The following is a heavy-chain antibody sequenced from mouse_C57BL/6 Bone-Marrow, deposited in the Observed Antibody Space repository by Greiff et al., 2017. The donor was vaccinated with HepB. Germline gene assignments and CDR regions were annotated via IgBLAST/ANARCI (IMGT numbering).Heavy chain of an antibody. CDR1: GYTFTDYY. CDR3: ARLAWYFDV. J-gene: IGHJ1*03. Sequence: VQLQQSGPVLVKPGASVKMSCKASGYTFTDYYMNWVKQSHGKSLEWIGVINPYNGGTSYNQKFKGKATLTVDKSSSTAYMELNSLTSEDSAVYYCARLAWYFDVWGTGTTVTVSS. CDR2: INPYNGGT. V-gene: IGHV1-19*01.